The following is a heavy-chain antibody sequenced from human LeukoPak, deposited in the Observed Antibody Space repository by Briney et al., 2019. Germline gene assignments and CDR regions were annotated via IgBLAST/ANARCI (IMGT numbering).Heavy chain of an antibody. CDR1: GFTFSSYG. CDR3: ARVRYGGNQYYYYGMDV. V-gene: IGHV3-30*19. Sequence: GRSLRLSCAASGFTFSSYGMHWVRQAPGKGLEWVAVIWYDGSNKYYADSVKGRFTISRDNSKNTLYLQMNSLRAEDTAVYYCARVRYGGNQYYYYGMDVWGQGTTVTVSS. D-gene: IGHD4-23*01. J-gene: IGHJ6*02. CDR2: IWYDGSNK.